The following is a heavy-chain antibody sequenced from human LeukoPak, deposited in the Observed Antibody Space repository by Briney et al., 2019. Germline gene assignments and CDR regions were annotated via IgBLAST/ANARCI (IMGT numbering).Heavy chain of an antibody. V-gene: IGHV1-2*02. CDR3: AGDMVRGVILRRVLEY. D-gene: IGHD3-10*01. Sequence: ASVKVSCKASGYTVTGYHMHWARQAPGQGLEWMGWINPNSGGTNYAQKFQGRVTMTRDTSINTAYMELSRLRSDDTAVYYCAGDMVRGVILRRVLEYWGQGTLVTVSS. CDR1: GYTVTGYH. CDR2: INPNSGGT. J-gene: IGHJ4*02.